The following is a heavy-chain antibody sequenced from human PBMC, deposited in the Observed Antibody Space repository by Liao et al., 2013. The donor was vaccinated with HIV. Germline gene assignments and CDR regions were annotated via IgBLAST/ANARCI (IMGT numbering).Heavy chain of an antibody. Sequence: QVHLQESGPGLVKPSETLSLTCTVSGGSISGYHWSWIRQPAGKGLEWIGRIYTTGNTDYNPVLKSRVTMSVDTSTNQFSLNLSSVTAADTAVYYCVREGDSSAYYPAYWGQGTLVTVSS. V-gene: IGHV4-4*07. D-gene: IGHD3-22*01. CDR3: VREGDSSAYYPAY. J-gene: IGHJ4*02. CDR2: IYTTGNT. CDR1: GGSISGYH.